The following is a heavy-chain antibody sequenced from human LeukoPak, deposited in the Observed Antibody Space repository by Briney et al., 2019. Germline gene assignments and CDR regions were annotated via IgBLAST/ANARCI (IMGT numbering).Heavy chain of an antibody. CDR2: IYYSGST. V-gene: IGHV4-59*11. CDR3: ARGIEGAGFDY. CDR1: GCSISSHY. J-gene: IGHJ4*02. Sequence: PSETLSLTCTVSGCSISSHYWSWIRQPPGKGLELIGYIYYSGSTNYNPSLKSRVTISVDTSKNQFSLKLSSVTAADTAVYYCARGIEGAGFDYWGQGTLVTVSS. D-gene: IGHD1-26*01.